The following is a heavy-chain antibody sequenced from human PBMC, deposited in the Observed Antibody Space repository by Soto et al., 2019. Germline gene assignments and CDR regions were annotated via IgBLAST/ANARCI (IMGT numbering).Heavy chain of an antibody. Sequence: ASVKVSCKASGGTCSSYAISWVRQAPGQGLEWMGGIIPIFGTANYAQKVQGRVTITADKSTSTAYMELSSLRSEDTAVYYCASRRGYSYGPIDYWGQGTLVTVSS. D-gene: IGHD5-18*01. J-gene: IGHJ4*02. CDR1: GGTCSSYA. CDR2: IIPIFGTA. V-gene: IGHV1-69*06. CDR3: ASRRGYSYGPIDY.